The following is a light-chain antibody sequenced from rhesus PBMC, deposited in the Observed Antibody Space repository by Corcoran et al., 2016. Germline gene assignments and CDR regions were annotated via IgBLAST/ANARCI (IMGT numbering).Light chain of an antibody. CDR3: QPVYSYPRT. CDR1: QSLSNY. J-gene: IGKJ1*01. CDR2: RAS. Sequence: DIQMSQSPSSLSASVGDRVTITCQASQSLSNYLNWYQQKPGKIPKLLIYRASSWKSGIPSRFSGSGSGTDFTLTISRLQPEDFATYYCQPVYSYPRTFRQGTKVEIK. V-gene: IGKV1S9*01.